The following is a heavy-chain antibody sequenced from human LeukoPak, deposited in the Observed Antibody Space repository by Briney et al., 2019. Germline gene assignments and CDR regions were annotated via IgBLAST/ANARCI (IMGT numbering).Heavy chain of an antibody. CDR3: ARERVSSSSSPFDY. CDR2: IRYDGVNA. Sequence: GGSLRLSCAASGFTFSSYGMHWVRQAPGKGLEWVTYIRYDGVNAYYADSVKGRFTISRDNSKNTLYLQMNSLRAEDTAVYYCARERVSSSSSPFDYWGQGTLVTVSS. D-gene: IGHD6-6*01. V-gene: IGHV3-30*02. J-gene: IGHJ4*02. CDR1: GFTFSSYG.